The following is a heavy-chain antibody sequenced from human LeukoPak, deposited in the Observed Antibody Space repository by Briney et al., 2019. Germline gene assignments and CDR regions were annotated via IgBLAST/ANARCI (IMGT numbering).Heavy chain of an antibody. CDR1: GYTFTGYC. V-gene: IGHV1-2*06. D-gene: IGHD1-1*01. Sequence: GASVKVSCKTSGYTFTGYCMHWVRQAPGQGLEWMGRINPNSGGTNYAQKFQGRVTMTRDTSITTAYMELSSLRSDDTAVYYCASWDWNPNYYFDYWGQGTLVTVSS. J-gene: IGHJ4*02. CDR2: INPNSGGT. CDR3: ASWDWNPNYYFDY.